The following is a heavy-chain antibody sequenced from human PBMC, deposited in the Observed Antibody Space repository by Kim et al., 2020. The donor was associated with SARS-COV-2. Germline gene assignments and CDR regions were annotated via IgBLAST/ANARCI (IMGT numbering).Heavy chain of an antibody. Sequence: GRSLRLSCAAPGFAFSAYGIHWVRQAPGKGLEWISYISDSSRSIYYADSVEGRFTISRDIAKNSLYLQINSLRDEDTAVYHCGRYNRNFAIDYWGQGTLV. CDR3: GRYNRNFAIDY. V-gene: IGHV3-48*02. CDR2: ISDSSRSI. CDR1: GFAFSAYG. D-gene: IGHD1-7*01. J-gene: IGHJ4*02.